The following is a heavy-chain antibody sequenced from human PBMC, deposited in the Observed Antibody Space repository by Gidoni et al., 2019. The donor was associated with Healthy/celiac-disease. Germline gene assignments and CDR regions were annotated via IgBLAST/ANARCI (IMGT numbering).Heavy chain of an antibody. CDR3: ARDYYDSSGYYRNNY. CDR1: GFTFSSYW. J-gene: IGHJ4*02. CDR2: INSDGSST. V-gene: IGHV3-74*01. Sequence: EVQLVESGGGLVQPGGSLRLSCAASGFTFSSYWMPWVRQAPGKGLVWVSRINSDGSSTSYADSVKGRFTISRDNAKNTLYLQMNSLRAEDTAVYYCARDYYDSSGYYRNNYWGQGTLVTVSS. D-gene: IGHD3-22*01.